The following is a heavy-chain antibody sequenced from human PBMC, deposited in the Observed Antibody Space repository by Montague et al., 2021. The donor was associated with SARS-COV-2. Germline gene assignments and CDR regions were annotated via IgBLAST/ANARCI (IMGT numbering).Heavy chain of an antibody. D-gene: IGHD6-13*01. CDR1: GDSVVEIRRR. V-gene: IGHV6-1*01. CDR3: ARDPRYSLSWSFDY. J-gene: IGHJ4*02. CDR2: LLYEKKKYY. Sequence: CAISGDSVVEIRRRSEEHTSELQSRLDFVCSLLYEKKKYYDYAVSVKSRMTISPDTSKNQFSLQLSSVTPEDRAVYYCARDPRYSLSWSFDYWGQGTLVTVSS.